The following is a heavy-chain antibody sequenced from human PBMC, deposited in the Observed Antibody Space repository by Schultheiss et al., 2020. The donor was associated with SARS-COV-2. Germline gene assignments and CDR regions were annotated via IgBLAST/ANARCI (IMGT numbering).Heavy chain of an antibody. V-gene: IGHV5-51*01. CDR1: GYNFSTFW. CDR3: ARHVGQNLDLPKYYFDY. CDR2: MYPGDSDS. J-gene: IGHJ4*02. Sequence: GGSLRLSCQGSGYNFSTFWIGWVRQMPGKGLEWMGLMYPGDSDSRYSLSFQGHVTISVDKAISTAYLQWTSLKASDTAIYYCARHVGQNLDLPKYYFDYWGQGRLVTVSS. D-gene: IGHD3/OR15-3a*01.